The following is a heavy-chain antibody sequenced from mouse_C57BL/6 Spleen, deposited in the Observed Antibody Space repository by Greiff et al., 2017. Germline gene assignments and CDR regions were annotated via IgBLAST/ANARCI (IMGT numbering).Heavy chain of an antibody. CDR1: GYTFTSYW. CDR3: ASNEIAY. Sequence: QVQLQQSGAELVKPGASVKLSCKASGYTFTSYWMHWVKQRPGRGREWIGRIDPNSGGTKYNEKFKSKATLTVDKPSSTAYMQLSSLTSEDSAVYYCASNEIAYWGQGTLVTVSA. CDR2: IDPNSGGT. J-gene: IGHJ3*01. V-gene: IGHV1-72*01.